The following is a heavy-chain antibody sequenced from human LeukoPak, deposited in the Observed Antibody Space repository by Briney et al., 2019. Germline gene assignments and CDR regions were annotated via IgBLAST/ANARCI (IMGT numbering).Heavy chain of an antibody. J-gene: IGHJ4*02. CDR2: ISGSGART. CDR1: GFAFSTYA. CDR3: ASAWELLAY. D-gene: IGHD1-26*01. V-gene: IGHV3-23*01. Sequence: GGSLRLSCAASGFAFSTYALSWVRQAPGKGLEWVSAISGSGARTYYADSVRGRFTISRDNPKNTLYLQMNSLRAEDTAIYYCASAWELLAYWGQGTLVTVSS.